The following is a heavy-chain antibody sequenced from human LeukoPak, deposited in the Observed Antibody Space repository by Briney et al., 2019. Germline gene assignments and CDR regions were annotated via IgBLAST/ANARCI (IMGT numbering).Heavy chain of an antibody. CDR3: AKEERTAAGTF. V-gene: IGHV3-23*01. D-gene: IGHD6-13*01. CDR2: ISGRGGST. Sequence: GGALGISFAASGFTFSSYAKSWGRPAPGKGVGWVSAISGRGGSTYYADSVKGRFTISRDNSKNTLYLQMNSLRAEDTAVYYCAKEERTAAGTFWGQGTLVTVSS. CDR1: GFTFSSYA. J-gene: IGHJ4*02.